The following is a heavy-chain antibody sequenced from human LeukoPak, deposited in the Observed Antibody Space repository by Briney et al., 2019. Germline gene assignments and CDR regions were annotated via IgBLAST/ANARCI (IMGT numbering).Heavy chain of an antibody. CDR1: GGSISSYY. Sequence: SETLSLTCTVSGGSISSYYWSWIRQPPGKGLEWIGYIYYSGSTNYNPSLKSRVTISVDTSKNQFSLKLSSVTAADTAVYYCARVDTAMVIDNWGQGTLVTVSS. V-gene: IGHV4-59*01. CDR3: ARVDTAMVIDN. D-gene: IGHD5-18*01. J-gene: IGHJ4*02. CDR2: IYYSGST.